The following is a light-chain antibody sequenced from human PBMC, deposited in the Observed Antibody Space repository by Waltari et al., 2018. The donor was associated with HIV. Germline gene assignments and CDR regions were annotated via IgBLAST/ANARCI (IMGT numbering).Light chain of an antibody. V-gene: IGKV1-5*03. J-gene: IGKJ1*01. Sequence: DIQMTQSPSTLSASVGDRVTITCRASQSISTSLAWYQQKPGRAPKLLIYKTSSLESGVPSRFSGSGSGTEVTLTISSLQPDDFATYYCQHYNSYPWTFGQGTKVATK. CDR1: QSISTS. CDR3: QHYNSYPWT. CDR2: KTS.